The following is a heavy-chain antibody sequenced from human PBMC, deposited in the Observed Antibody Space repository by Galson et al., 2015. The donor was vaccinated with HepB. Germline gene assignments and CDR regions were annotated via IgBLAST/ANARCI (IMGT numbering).Heavy chain of an antibody. Sequence: SLRLSCAASGSTFSNAWMNWVRQAPGKGLEWVGRIKSKTDGGTTDYAAPVKGRFTISRDDSKNTLYLQMNSLKTEDTAVYYCTTKDTMITFGGVIVNDYWGQGTLVTVSS. CDR1: GSTFSNAW. CDR3: TTKDTMITFGGVIVNDY. D-gene: IGHD3-16*02. CDR2: IKSKTDGGTT. V-gene: IGHV3-15*07. J-gene: IGHJ4*02.